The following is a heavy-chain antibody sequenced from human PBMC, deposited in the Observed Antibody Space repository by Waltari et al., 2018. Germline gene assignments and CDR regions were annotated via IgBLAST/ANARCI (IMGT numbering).Heavy chain of an antibody. V-gene: IGHV3-23*03. CDR3: AKDLLTGIVGASPY. CDR2: IYSGGSA. Sequence: EVQLLESGGGLVQPGGSLRLSCAASGFTFSSYAMSWVRQAPGKGLEWVSVIYSGGSAYYADSVKGRITISRDNTKNTLYLQMNSLRAEDTAVYYCAKDLLTGIVGASPYWGQGTLVTVSS. CDR1: GFTFSSYA. J-gene: IGHJ4*02. D-gene: IGHD1-26*01.